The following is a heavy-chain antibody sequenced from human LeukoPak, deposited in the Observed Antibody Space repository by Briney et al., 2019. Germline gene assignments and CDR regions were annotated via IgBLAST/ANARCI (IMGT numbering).Heavy chain of an antibody. CDR1: GGSFSGYY. V-gene: IGHV4-34*01. J-gene: IGHJ4*02. Sequence: SETLSLTCAVYGGSFSGYYWSWIRQPPGKGLEWIGEINHSGSTNYNPSLKSRVTISVDTSKNQFSLKLSSVTAADTAVYYCARVETQYYYGSGSGYFDYWGQGTLVTVSS. D-gene: IGHD3-10*01. CDR2: INHSGST. CDR3: ARVETQYYYGSGSGYFDY.